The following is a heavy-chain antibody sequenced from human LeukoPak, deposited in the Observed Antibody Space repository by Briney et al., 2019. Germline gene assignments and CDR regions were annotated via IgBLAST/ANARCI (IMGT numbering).Heavy chain of an antibody. D-gene: IGHD3-3*01. CDR1: GDSISNYY. CDR3: ARDLRDFWTRSWFDP. Sequence: PSETLSLTCTVSGDSISNYYWSWIRQPAGKGLEWIGRIYTSGSTNYNPSLKSRVTMSVDTSKNQFSLKLSSVTAADTAVYYCARDLRDFWTRSWFDPWGQGTLVTVSS. V-gene: IGHV4-4*07. CDR2: IYTSGST. J-gene: IGHJ5*02.